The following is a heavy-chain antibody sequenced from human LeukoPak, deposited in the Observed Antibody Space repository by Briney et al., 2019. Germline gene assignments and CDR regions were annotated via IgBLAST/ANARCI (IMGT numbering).Heavy chain of an antibody. D-gene: IGHD3-10*01. V-gene: IGHV4-34*01. CDR3: ASDSISINAFDA. Sequence: SETLSLTCAVYGGSFSGYYWSWIRQPPGKGLEWIGEINHSGSTNYNPSLKSRVTISVDTSKNQFSLMLTSVTAADTAVYYCASDSISINAFDAWGQGTMVTVSS. J-gene: IGHJ3*01. CDR1: GGSFSGYY. CDR2: INHSGST.